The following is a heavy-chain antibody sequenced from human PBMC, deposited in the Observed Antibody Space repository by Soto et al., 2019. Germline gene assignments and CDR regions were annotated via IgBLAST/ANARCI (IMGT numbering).Heavy chain of an antibody. Sequence: LVESGGGLVQAGESLRLSCAVSGFSVSDNFMTWVRQAPGKGLEWISVIYNDGTTYHADSVKGRFIASRDNSQNRLYLQMNNLRVEDSAVSFCARGTHSAVRSDWWGQGTLVTVAS. D-gene: IGHD3-9*01. CDR3: ARGTHSAVRSDW. J-gene: IGHJ4*02. CDR1: GFSVSDNF. CDR2: IYNDGTT. V-gene: IGHV3-66*01.